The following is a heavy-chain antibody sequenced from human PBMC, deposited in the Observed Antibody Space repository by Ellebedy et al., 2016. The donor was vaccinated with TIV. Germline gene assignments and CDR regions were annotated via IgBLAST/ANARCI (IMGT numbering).Heavy chain of an antibody. CDR2: VYHSGST. J-gene: IGHJ4*02. Sequence: SETLSLTCAVYGGSFGGYHWSWIRQPPGKGLEWIGEVYHSGSTNYNPSLESRVAISVDTSKNQFSLKLNSVTAADTAVYYCARGLARDYWGQGTLVTVSS. CDR3: ARGLARDY. CDR1: GGSFGGYH. V-gene: IGHV4-34*01.